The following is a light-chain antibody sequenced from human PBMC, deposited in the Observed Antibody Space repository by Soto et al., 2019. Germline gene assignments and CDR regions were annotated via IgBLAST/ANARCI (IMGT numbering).Light chain of an antibody. Sequence: LTQPASVSGSPGQSITISCTGTSSDVGSYNLVSWYQQHPGKAPKVMIYEVSKRPSGVPNRFSGSKSGNTASLTIFGFQAEDEADYYCCSYAGSSTYVFGTGTKVTVL. CDR1: SSDVGSYNL. V-gene: IGLV2-23*02. J-gene: IGLJ1*01. CDR3: CSYAGSSTYV. CDR2: EVS.